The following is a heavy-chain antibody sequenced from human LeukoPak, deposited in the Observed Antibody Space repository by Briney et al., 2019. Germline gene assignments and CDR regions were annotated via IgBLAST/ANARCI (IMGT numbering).Heavy chain of an antibody. CDR1: GGSISSSSYY. CDR2: IYYSGST. J-gene: IGHJ4*02. D-gene: IGHD3-10*01. CDR3: AGSGSYVD. V-gene: IGHV4-39*07. Sequence: PSETLSLTCTVSGGSISSSSYYWGWIRQPPGKGLEWIGSIYYSGSTYYNPSLKSRVTISVDTSKNQFSLKLSSVTAADTAVYYCAGSGSYVDWGQGTLVTVSS.